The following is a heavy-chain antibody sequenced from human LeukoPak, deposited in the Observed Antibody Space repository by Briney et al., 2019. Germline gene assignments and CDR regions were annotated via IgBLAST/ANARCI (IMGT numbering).Heavy chain of an antibody. Sequence: GGSLRLSCAASGFTFSSYGMHWVRQAPGKGLEGVAVIWYDGSNKYYADSVKGRFTISRDNSKNTLYLQMNSLRAEDTAVYYCARTGEQQLVPGGGNWFDPWGQGTLVTVS. J-gene: IGHJ5*02. CDR3: ARTGEQQLVPGGGNWFDP. CDR1: GFTFSSYG. D-gene: IGHD6-13*01. CDR2: IWYDGSNK. V-gene: IGHV3-33*01.